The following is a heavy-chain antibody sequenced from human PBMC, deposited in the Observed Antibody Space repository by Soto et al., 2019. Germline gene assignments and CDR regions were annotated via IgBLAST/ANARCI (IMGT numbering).Heavy chain of an antibody. J-gene: IGHJ4*02. CDR1: GFYP. V-gene: IGHV3-23*05. CDR3: VAWASAHFDY. D-gene: IGHD3-16*01. Sequence: EVQLLESGGGLVQPGGSLRLACAASGFYPMTWVRQAPGTGLEWVSTIDHSGTNTHYADSVKGRFTISRDSSRNTVHLQMISLRAADTALYYCVAWASAHFDYWGQGTPVTVSS. CDR2: IDHSGTNT.